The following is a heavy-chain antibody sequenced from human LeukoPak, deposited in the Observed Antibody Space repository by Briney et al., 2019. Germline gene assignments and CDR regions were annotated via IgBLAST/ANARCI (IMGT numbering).Heavy chain of an antibody. D-gene: IGHD3-10*01. CDR2: ISGSGGST. Sequence: GGSLRLSCAASGFTFSSFGMSWVRQAPGKGLEWVSAISGSGGSTYYADSVKGRFTISRDNSKNTLYLQMNSLRAEDTAVYYCAKDRRAGSYDYWGQGTLVTVSS. CDR3: AKDRRAGSYDY. J-gene: IGHJ4*02. V-gene: IGHV3-23*01. CDR1: GFTFSSFG.